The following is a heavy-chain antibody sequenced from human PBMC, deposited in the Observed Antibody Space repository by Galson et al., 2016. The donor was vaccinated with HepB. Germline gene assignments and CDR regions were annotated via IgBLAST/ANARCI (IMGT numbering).Heavy chain of an antibody. CDR3: AKASDGLRYFDWYYFDY. D-gene: IGHD3-9*01. CDR1: GFTFSSYA. Sequence: SLRLSCAVSGFTFSSYAMSWVRQAPGKGLEWVSSISGSGGSTFYADSVKGRFTISRDNSKNTLYLQMNSLRAEDTAVYYCAKASDGLRYFDWYYFDYWGQGTLVTVSS. J-gene: IGHJ4*02. CDR2: ISGSGGST. V-gene: IGHV3-23*01.